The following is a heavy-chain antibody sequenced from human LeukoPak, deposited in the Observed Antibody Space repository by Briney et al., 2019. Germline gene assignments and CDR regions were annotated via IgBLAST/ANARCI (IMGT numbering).Heavy chain of an antibody. CDR1: GFTFSSYG. J-gene: IGHJ4*02. D-gene: IGHD3-10*01. CDR3: ARSYGSGIYYFDY. CDR2: IWYDGSNK. Sequence: GGSLRLSCAASGFTFSSYGIHWARQAPGKGLEWVAVIWYDGSNKYYADSVKGRFTISRDNSKNTLYLQMNSLRAEDKAVYYCARSYGSGIYYFDYWGQGTLVTVSS. V-gene: IGHV3-33*01.